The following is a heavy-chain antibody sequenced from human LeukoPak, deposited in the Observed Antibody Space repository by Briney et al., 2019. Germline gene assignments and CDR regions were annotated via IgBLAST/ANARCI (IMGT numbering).Heavy chain of an antibody. J-gene: IGHJ4*02. CDR1: GYTFTGYY. D-gene: IGHD3-10*01. CDR3: ARCFYGSGSYCPDY. CDR2: INPNSGGT. Sequence: ASVKVSCKASGYTFTGYYMHWVRQAPGQGLEWMGWINPNSGGTNYAQKFQGRVTTTRDTSISTAYMELSRLRSDDTAVYYCARCFYGSGSYCPDYWGQGTLVTVSS. V-gene: IGHV1-2*02.